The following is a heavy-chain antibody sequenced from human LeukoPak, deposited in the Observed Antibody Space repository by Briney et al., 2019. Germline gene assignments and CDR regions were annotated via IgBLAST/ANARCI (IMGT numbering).Heavy chain of an antibody. CDR3: ARSHMVRGIDY. J-gene: IGHJ4*02. V-gene: IGHV4-59*08. D-gene: IGHD3-10*01. CDR1: GDSISSYY. Sequence: SETMSLTCTVSGDSISSYYWTWIRQPPVKGLEWIGYIYYSGSTNYNPSLKSRVTISVDTSKNQFSLKLSSVTAADTAVYYCARSHMVRGIDYWGQGTLVTVSS. CDR2: IYYSGST.